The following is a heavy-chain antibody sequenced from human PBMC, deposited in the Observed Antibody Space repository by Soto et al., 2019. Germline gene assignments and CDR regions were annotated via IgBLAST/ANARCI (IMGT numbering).Heavy chain of an antibody. CDR1: GGTFSSYA. CDR2: IIPIFGTA. Sequence: ASVNVSCKASGGTFSSYAISWVRQAPGQGLEWMGGIIPIFGTANYAQKFQGRVTITADESTSTAYMELSSLRSEDTAVYYCAREGGYYDSSGSFDYWGQGTLVTVSS. V-gene: IGHV1-69*13. CDR3: AREGGYYDSSGSFDY. J-gene: IGHJ4*02. D-gene: IGHD3-22*01.